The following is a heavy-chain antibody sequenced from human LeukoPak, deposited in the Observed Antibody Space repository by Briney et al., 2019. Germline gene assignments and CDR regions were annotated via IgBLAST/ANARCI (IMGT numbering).Heavy chain of an antibody. Sequence: ASVKVSCRASGYTFTSYGISWVRQASGQGLEWMGWISAYNGNTNYAQKLQGRVTMTTDTSTSTAYMELRSLRSDDTAVYYCARGGPSYGSGSDAFDIWGQGTMVTVSS. CDR3: ARGGPSYGSGSDAFDI. CDR2: ISAYNGNT. D-gene: IGHD3-10*01. V-gene: IGHV1-18*01. J-gene: IGHJ3*02. CDR1: GYTFTSYG.